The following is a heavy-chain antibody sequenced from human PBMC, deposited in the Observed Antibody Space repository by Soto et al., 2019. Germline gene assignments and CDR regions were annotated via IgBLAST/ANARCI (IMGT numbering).Heavy chain of an antibody. CDR2: IYYSGST. Sequence: SETLSLTCTVSGGSVTSYYWSWIRQPPGKGMEWIGYIYYSGSTNYNPSLKSRVTISVDTSKNQFSLKLSSVTAADTAVYYCAREVMVRSWFDPWGQGTLVTVSS. CDR1: GGSVTSYY. J-gene: IGHJ5*02. D-gene: IGHD5-18*01. V-gene: IGHV4-59*02. CDR3: AREVMVRSWFDP.